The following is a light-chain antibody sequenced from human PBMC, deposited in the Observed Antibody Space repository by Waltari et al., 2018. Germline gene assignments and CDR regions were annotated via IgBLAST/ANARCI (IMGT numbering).Light chain of an antibody. V-gene: IGKV1-39*01. J-gene: IGKJ4*01. CDR2: AAS. CDR1: QSISTY. CDR3: QQSYSPLT. Sequence: DLQLTYSPSSLSVSVGDTVTITCRASQSISTYLNWYQQKPGKATNLLIYAASSLQSGVPSRFSGSGSGTDFTLTISSLQPEDFATYYCQQSYSPLTFGGGTKVEIK.